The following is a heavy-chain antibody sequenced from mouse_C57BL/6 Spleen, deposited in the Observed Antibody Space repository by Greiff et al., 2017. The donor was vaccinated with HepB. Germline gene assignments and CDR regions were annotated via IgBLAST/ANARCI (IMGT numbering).Heavy chain of an antibody. CDR3: VRDYYGRGAMDY. CDR1: GFSFNTYA. D-gene: IGHD1-1*01. CDR2: IRSKSNNYAT. V-gene: IGHV10-1*01. J-gene: IGHJ4*01. Sequence: EVQRVESGGGLVQPKGSLKLSCAASGFSFNTYAMNWVRQAPGKGLEWVARIRSKSNNYATYYADSVKDRFTISRDDSESMLYLQMNNLKTEDTAMYYCVRDYYGRGAMDYWGQGTSVTVSS.